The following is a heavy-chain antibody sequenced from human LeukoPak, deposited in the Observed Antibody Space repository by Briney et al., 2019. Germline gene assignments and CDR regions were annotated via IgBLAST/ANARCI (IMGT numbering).Heavy chain of an antibody. Sequence: ASVKVSCKASGYTFTGYYMHWVRQAPGQGLEWMGWINPNSGGTNYAQKFQGRVTMTRDTSISTAYMELSRLRSDGTAVYYCARGAGAAMVTPDYWGQGTLVTVSS. D-gene: IGHD5-18*01. CDR3: ARGAGAAMVTPDY. J-gene: IGHJ4*02. V-gene: IGHV1-2*02. CDR2: INPNSGGT. CDR1: GYTFTGYY.